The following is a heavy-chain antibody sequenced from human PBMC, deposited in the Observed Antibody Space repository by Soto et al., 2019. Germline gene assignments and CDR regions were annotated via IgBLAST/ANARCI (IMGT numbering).Heavy chain of an antibody. CDR1: GFTFSSYS. D-gene: IGHD3-22*01. CDR2: ISSSSSTI. V-gene: IGHV3-48*01. Sequence: GGSLRLSCAASGFTFSSYSMNWVRQAPGKGLEWVSYISSSSSTIYYADSVKGRFTISRDNAKNSLYLQMNSLRAEDTAVYYCAKAAYYYDSSGYYYDWLPLDYWGQGTLVTVSS. CDR3: AKAAYYYDSSGYYYDWLPLDY. J-gene: IGHJ4*02.